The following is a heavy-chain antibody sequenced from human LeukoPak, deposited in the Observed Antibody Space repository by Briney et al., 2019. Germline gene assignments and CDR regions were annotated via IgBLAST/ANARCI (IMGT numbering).Heavy chain of an antibody. J-gene: IGHJ5*02. V-gene: IGHV3-30*18. D-gene: IGHD6-19*01. CDR3: AKDRGSGWYAWFDP. CDR1: GFTFSSYG. Sequence: GRSLRLSCAASGFTFSSYGMHWVRQAPGKGLEWVAVISYDGSNKYYADSVKGRFTISRDNSKNTLYLQMNSLRAEETAVYYCAKDRGSGWYAWFDPWGQGTLVTVSS. CDR2: ISYDGSNK.